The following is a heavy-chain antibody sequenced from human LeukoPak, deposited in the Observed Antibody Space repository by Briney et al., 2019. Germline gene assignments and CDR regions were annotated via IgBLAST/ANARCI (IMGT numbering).Heavy chain of an antibody. CDR2: IYYSGST. CDR3: ARRGSGWNPPFDY. Sequence: SETLSLTCTVSGGSISSSSYYWGWIRQPPGKGLEWIGSIYYSGSTYYNPSLKSRVTISVDTSKNQFSLKLSSVTAADTAVYYCARRGSGWNPPFDYWGQGTLVTVSS. J-gene: IGHJ4*02. D-gene: IGHD6-19*01. V-gene: IGHV4-39*01. CDR1: GGSISSSSYY.